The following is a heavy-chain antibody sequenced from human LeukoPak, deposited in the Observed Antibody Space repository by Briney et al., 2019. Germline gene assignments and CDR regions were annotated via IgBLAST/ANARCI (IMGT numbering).Heavy chain of an antibody. CDR2: ISAYNGNT. V-gene: IGHV1-18*01. Sequence: GASVKVSCKASGYTFTSYGISWVRQAPGQGLEWMGWISAYNGNTNYAQKLQGRVTMTTDTSTSTAYMELRSLRSDDTAVYYCARDEARWIHSYYYMDVWGKGTTVTISS. D-gene: IGHD1-1*01. CDR3: ARDEARWIHSYYYMDV. J-gene: IGHJ6*03. CDR1: GYTFTSYG.